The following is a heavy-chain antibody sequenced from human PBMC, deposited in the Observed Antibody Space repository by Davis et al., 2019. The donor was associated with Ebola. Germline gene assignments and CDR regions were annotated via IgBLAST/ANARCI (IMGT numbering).Heavy chain of an antibody. J-gene: IGHJ5*02. V-gene: IGHV4-59*08. CDR3: ARQMYDFWSGYYSSNWFDP. CDR2: IYYSGST. Sequence: SETLSPTCTVPGGPISSYYWSWIRQPPGKGLEWIGYIYYSGSTNYNPSLKSRVTISVDTSKNQFSLKLSSVTAADTAVYYCARQMYDFWSGYYSSNWFDPWGQGTLVTVSS. CDR1: GGPISSYY. D-gene: IGHD3-3*01.